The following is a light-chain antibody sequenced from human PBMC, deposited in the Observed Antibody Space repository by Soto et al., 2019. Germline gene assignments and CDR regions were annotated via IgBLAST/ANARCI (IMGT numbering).Light chain of an antibody. J-gene: IGKJ5*01. V-gene: IGKV3-11*01. CDR2: DAS. CDR3: QQRSNWSIT. Sequence: EIVFTQSTGPLSFSPGERDTLSCRASQSVSSYLAWYQQKPGQAPRLLIYDASNRATGIPARFSGSGSGTDFTLTISSLEPEDFAVYYCQQRSNWSITFGQGTRLEIK. CDR1: QSVSSY.